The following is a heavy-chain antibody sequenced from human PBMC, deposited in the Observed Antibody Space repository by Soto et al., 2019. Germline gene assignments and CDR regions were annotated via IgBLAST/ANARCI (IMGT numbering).Heavy chain of an antibody. Sequence: QVQLQESGPGLVKPSQTLSLTCTVSGDSIKRDDYYWSWIRQPPGKGLEWIGYILYSGTTYYNPSLKSRLIISLDTAKTPFSLNLTSVTAADTAVYYCARDGGPLFYGMDFWGQGTTVTVSS. D-gene: IGHD3-10*01. CDR2: ILYSGTT. J-gene: IGHJ6*02. CDR3: ARDGGPLFYGMDF. V-gene: IGHV4-30-4*01. CDR1: GDSIKRDDYY.